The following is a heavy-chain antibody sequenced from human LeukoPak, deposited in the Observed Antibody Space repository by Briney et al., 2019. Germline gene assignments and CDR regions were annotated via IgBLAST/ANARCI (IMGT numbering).Heavy chain of an antibody. J-gene: IGHJ4*02. CDR2: IYYSGST. D-gene: IGHD3-10*01. V-gene: IGHV4-59*08. Sequence: PSEALSLTCTVSGGSISSYYWSWIRQPPGKGLEWIGYIYYSGSTNYNPSLKSRVTISVDTSKNQFSLKLSSVTAADTAVYYCARHSGSGSSPQDYWGQGTLVTVSS. CDR3: ARHSGSGSSPQDY. CDR1: GGSISSYY.